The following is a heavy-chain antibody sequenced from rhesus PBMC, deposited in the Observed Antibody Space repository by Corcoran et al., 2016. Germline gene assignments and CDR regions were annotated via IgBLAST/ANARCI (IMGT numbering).Heavy chain of an antibody. CDR2: ISYTGGST. CDR1: GLSSSDFY. Sequence: EVQLVESGGGLAKPGGSLRLARAASGLSSSDFYLYWGRQALGKGLEWVSGISYTGGSTYYADSVKGKFTISRENAKNTLYLQMDSLRAEDTAVYYWARLRTRNYGLDSWGQGVVVTVSS. J-gene: IGHJ6*01. D-gene: IGHD3-9*01. V-gene: IGHV3S18*01. CDR3: ARLRTRNYGLDS.